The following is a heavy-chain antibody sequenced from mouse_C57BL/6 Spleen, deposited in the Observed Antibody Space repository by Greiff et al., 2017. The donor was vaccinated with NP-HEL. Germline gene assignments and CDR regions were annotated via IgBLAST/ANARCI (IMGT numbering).Heavy chain of an antibody. J-gene: IGHJ4*01. V-gene: IGHV1-18*01. Sequence: EVQLQQSGPELVKPGASVKIPCKASGYTFTDYNMDWVKQSHGKSLEWIGDINPNNGGTIYNQKFKGKATLTVDKSSSTAYMELRSLTSEDTAVYYCARRGNGYLYYYAMDYWGQGTSVTVSS. CDR3: ARRGNGYLYYYAMDY. D-gene: IGHD2-2*01. CDR1: GYTFTDYN. CDR2: INPNNGGT.